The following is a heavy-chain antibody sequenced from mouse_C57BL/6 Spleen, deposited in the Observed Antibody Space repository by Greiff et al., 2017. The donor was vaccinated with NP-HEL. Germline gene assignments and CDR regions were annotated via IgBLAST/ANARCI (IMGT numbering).Heavy chain of an antibody. CDR2: INPYNGDT. CDR1: GYSFTGYF. D-gene: IGHD1-1*01. Sequence: VQLQQSGPELVKPGDSVKISCKASGYSFTGYFMNWVMQSHGKSLEWIGRINPYNGDTFYNQKFKGKATLTVDKSSSTAHMELRSLTSEDSAVYYCARSGATVVAMKYYYAMDYWGQGNSVTASS. J-gene: IGHJ4*01. V-gene: IGHV1-20*01. CDR3: ARSGATVVAMKYYYAMDY.